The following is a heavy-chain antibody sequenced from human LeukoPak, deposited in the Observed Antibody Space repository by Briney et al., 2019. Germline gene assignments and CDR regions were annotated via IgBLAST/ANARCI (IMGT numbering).Heavy chain of an antibody. D-gene: IGHD1-26*01. V-gene: IGHV3-23*01. CDR3: ANAYRGKYYYYDY. CDR2: ISGGGGST. J-gene: IGHJ4*02. Sequence: GGSLRLSRAASGFTFSTYAMSWVRQAPGKGLEWVSAISGGGGSTNYADSVKGRFTISRDNSKNTLYLEINSLRAEDTAVYYCANAYRGKYYYYDYWGQGTLVTVSS. CDR1: GFTFSTYA.